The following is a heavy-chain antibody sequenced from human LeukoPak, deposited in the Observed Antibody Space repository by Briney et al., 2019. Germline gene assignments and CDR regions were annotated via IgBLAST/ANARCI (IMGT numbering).Heavy chain of an antibody. Sequence: PSETLSLTCTLSGDSISSSSYYWGWIRQPPGKGLEWIGDIYYRGSTYYSPSLKSRVSISIDTSNNQFSLTLNSVTAADTALYFCARRRYYDSTGYLDWGQGTLVTVSS. CDR2: IYYRGST. J-gene: IGHJ1*01. CDR1: GDSISSSSYY. V-gene: IGHV4-39*01. CDR3: ARRRYYDSTGYLD. D-gene: IGHD3-22*01.